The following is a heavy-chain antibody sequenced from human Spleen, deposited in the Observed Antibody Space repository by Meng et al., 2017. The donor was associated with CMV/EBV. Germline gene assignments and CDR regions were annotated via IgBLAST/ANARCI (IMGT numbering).Heavy chain of an antibody. CDR3: ARGRRTGTNAADY. J-gene: IGHJ4*02. V-gene: IGHV3-11*05. CDR1: GFTFSDYY. D-gene: IGHD1-1*01. Sequence: VEAGGGVGQPGGSVRLSCVASGFTFSDYYMSWIRQAPGKGLEWVSYISSSSSYTNYADSVKGRFTISRDNAKNSLYLQMNSLRAEDTAVYYCARGRRTGTNAADYWGQGTLVTVSS. CDR2: ISSSSSYT.